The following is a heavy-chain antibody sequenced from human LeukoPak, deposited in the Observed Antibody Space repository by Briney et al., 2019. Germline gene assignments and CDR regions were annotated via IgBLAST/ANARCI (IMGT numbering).Heavy chain of an antibody. CDR1: GFTFSTYV. CDR3: ATPPGAYYYYHMDV. Sequence: GGSLRLSCAASGFTFSTYVMTWVRQAPGKGLEWVSAILGSGGGTYYTDSVKGRFTISRDNSKNTLYLQMNSLRAEDTAVYYFATPPGAYYYYHMDVGGQGTRSPSP. CDR2: ILGSGGGT. D-gene: IGHD1-14*01. V-gene: IGHV3-23*01. J-gene: IGHJ6*02.